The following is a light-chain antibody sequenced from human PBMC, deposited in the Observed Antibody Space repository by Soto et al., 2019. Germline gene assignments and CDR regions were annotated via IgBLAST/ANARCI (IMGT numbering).Light chain of an antibody. CDR1: RSDTGSYEF. CDR3: CSNAITRTI. CDR2: EDR. Sequence: QSALTQPASVSGSPGQSITISCTGIRSDTGSYEFVSWYQQHPGKAPKLMIYEDRRPSGVSNRFSGSKSGNTASLTISGLQAEDEGDYYCCSNAITRTIFGGGTKLTVL. J-gene: IGLJ2*01. V-gene: IGLV2-23*01.